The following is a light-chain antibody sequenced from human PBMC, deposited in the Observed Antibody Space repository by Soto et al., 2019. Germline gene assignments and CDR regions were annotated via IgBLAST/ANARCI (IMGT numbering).Light chain of an antibody. CDR1: QSVSSY. Sequence: ELVMTQSPATLSVSPGERATLSCRASQSVSSYLAWYQQKPGQPPRLLIYDVSNRGTGIPARFSGSGFGTDFTLTISSLEPEDFAVYYCQQRSNWPPSITFGQGTRLEIK. V-gene: IGKV3-11*01. CDR3: QQRSNWPPSIT. CDR2: DVS. J-gene: IGKJ5*01.